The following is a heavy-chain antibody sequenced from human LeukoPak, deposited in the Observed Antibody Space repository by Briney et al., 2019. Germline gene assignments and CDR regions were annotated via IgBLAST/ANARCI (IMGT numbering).Heavy chain of an antibody. D-gene: IGHD2-15*01. J-gene: IGHJ3*02. Sequence: GGSLRLSCAASGFTFSSYWMSWVRQAPGKGLEWVANIKQDGSEKYYVDSVKGRFTISRDNAKNSLYLQMNSLRAEDTAVYYCARDPLYCSGGSCYPTNDAFDIWGQGTMVTVSS. V-gene: IGHV3-7*01. CDR3: ARDPLYCSGGSCYPTNDAFDI. CDR1: GFTFSSYW. CDR2: IKQDGSEK.